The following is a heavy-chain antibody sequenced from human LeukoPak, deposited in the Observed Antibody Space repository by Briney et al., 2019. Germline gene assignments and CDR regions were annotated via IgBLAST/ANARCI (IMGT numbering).Heavy chain of an antibody. CDR1: GYTFTGYY. Sequence: ASVKVSCKASGYTFTGYYMHWVRQAPGQGLEWMGWINRNSGGTNYAQKFQGRVTMTRDMSTSTDYMELSSLRSEDTAIYYCARDNSVGDNAWWFDPWGQGTLVTVSS. J-gene: IGHJ5*02. D-gene: IGHD1-26*01. CDR2: INRNSGGT. CDR3: ARDNSVGDNAWWFDP. V-gene: IGHV1-2*02.